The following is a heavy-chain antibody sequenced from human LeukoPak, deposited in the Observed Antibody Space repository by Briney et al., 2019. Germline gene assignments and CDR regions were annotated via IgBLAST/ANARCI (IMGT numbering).Heavy chain of an antibody. V-gene: IGHV3-53*01. CDR2: IYSGGST. J-gene: IGHJ4*02. CDR1: GFTVSSNH. CDR3: ARGPAGYN. D-gene: IGHD1-1*01. Sequence: GGSLRLSCAASGFTVSSNHMSWVRQAPGKGLEWVSVIYSGGSTDYADSVKGRFTISRDNLRNTLYLQMNSLRAEDTAVYYCARGPAGYNWGQGTLVTFSS.